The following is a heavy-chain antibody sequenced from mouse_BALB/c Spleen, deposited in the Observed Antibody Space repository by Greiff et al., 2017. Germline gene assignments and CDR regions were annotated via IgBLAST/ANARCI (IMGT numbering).Heavy chain of an antibody. D-gene: IGHD1-1*01. V-gene: IGHV1-20*02. CDR1: GYSFTGYF. CDR3: ARAYGHAMDY. Sequence: VQLQQSGPELVKPGASVKISCKASGYSFTGYFMNWVMQSHGKSLEWIGRINPYNGDTFYNQKFKGKATLTVDKSSSTAHMELRSLASEDSAVYYCARAYGHAMDYWGQGTSVTVSS. J-gene: IGHJ4*01. CDR2: INPYNGDT.